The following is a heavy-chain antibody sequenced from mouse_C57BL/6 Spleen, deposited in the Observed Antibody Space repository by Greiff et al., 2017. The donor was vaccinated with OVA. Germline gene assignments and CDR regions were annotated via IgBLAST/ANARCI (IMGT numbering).Heavy chain of an antibody. CDR3: ARPLDSSGSGYFDY. D-gene: IGHD3-2*02. V-gene: IGHV1-82*01. CDR1: GYAFSSSW. J-gene: IGHJ2*01. Sequence: VNVVESGPELVKPGASVKISCKASGYAFSSSWMNWVKQRPGKGLEWIGRIYPGDGDTNYNGKFKGKATLTADKSSSTAYMQLSSLTSEDSAVYFCARPLDSSGSGYFDYWGKGTTLTVSS. CDR2: IYPGDGDT.